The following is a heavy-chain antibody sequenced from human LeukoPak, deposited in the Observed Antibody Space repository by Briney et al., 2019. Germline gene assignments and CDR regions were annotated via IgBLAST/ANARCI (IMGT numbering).Heavy chain of an antibody. CDR3: ARDWWDSGSYFAFDY. Sequence: GASVKVSCKASGYTFTSYYMHWVRQAPGQGLEWMGIIKPSGGSTSYAQKFQGRVTMTRDMSTSTVYMELSSLRSEDTAVYYCARDWWDSGSYFAFDYWGQGTLVTVSS. CDR1: GYTFTSYY. J-gene: IGHJ4*02. CDR2: IKPSGGST. V-gene: IGHV1-46*01. D-gene: IGHD1-26*01.